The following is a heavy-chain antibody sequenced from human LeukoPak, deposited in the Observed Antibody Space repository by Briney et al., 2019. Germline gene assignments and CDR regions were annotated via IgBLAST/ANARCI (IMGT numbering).Heavy chain of an antibody. CDR1: GGSISSYY. J-gene: IGHJ4*02. V-gene: IGHV4-59*08. CDR2: IYYSEST. Sequence: PSETLSLTCTVSGGSISSYYWSWIRQPPGKGLEWIGYIYYSESTNYNPSLKSRVTISVDTSKNQFSLKLSSVTAADTAVYYCARHQLIDWSPAVDYWGQGTLVTVSS. D-gene: IGHD3-9*01. CDR3: ARHQLIDWSPAVDY.